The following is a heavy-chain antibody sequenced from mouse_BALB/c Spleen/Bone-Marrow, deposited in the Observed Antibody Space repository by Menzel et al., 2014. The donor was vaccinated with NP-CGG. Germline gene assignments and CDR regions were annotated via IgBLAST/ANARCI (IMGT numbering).Heavy chain of an antibody. CDR1: GYTFTSYS. D-gene: IGHD1-1*01. CDR3: AMKCYEKYGYYYAMDY. CDR2: ISPSYSSI. V-gene: IGHV1-69*02. J-gene: IGHJ4*01. Sequence: VKLMESGAGLVKPGASVKLSCKSSGYTFTSYSLLWVQQSPGQGLEWIAHISPSYSSIDYTQKFKGQVTFSVDKSSTTDYMQLMSLTSKGSTVYVWAMKCYEKYGYYYAMDYWGQGTSVTVS.